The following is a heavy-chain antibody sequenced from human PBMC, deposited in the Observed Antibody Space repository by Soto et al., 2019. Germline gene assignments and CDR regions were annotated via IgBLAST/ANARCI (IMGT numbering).Heavy chain of an antibody. D-gene: IGHD5-12*01. V-gene: IGHV4-4*07. CDR1: GGSINTFY. J-gene: IGHJ4*02. CDR3: AREGSYSAYNFAHGIQLWSFDF. Sequence: SSETLSLTCTVSGGSINTFYWSWVRQPAGKGLEWIGRIFSSGSTSFNPSLESRVAMSVDTSKNHFSLNLSSVTAADMAVYYCAREGSYSAYNFAHGIQLWSFDFWGQGALVTVSS. CDR2: IFSSGST.